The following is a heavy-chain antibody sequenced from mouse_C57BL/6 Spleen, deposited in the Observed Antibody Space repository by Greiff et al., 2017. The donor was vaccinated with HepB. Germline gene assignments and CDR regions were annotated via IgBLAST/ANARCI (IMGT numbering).Heavy chain of an antibody. CDR2: INPSSGYT. V-gene: IGHV1-4*01. CDR3: ARGAMDY. J-gene: IGHJ4*01. CDR1: GNTFTRYT. Sequence: QVQLKQSGAELARPGDSVKMSCKASGNTFTRYTMHWVKQRPGQGLEWIGYINPSSGYTKYNQKLKDKATLTADKSYSTAYMQMSSLTSDDSAVYYCARGAMDYWGQGTSVTVSS.